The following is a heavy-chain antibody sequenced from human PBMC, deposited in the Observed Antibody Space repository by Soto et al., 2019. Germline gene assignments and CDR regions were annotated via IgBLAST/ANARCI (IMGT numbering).Heavy chain of an antibody. D-gene: IGHD6-13*01. Sequence: PGGSLRLSCAASGFTFSTYSMNWVRQAPGKGLVWVSRINSDGSSTNYADSVKGRFTISRDNAKNTLYLQMNSLRAEDTAVYYCARDLRFSSSWFLIGWFDPWGQGTLVTVSS. CDR1: GFTFSTYS. J-gene: IGHJ5*02. V-gene: IGHV3-74*01. CDR3: ARDLRFSSSWFLIGWFDP. CDR2: INSDGSST.